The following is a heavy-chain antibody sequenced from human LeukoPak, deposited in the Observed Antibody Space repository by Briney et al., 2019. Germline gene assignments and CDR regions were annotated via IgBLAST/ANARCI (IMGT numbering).Heavy chain of an antibody. CDR2: ISAYNGNT. CDR1: GYTFTSYG. J-gene: IGHJ4*02. CDR3: AGMSHGGSFDY. D-gene: IGHD3-16*01. Sequence: ASVKVSCKASGYTFTSYGISWVRQAPGQGLEWMGWISAYNGNTNYAQKLQGRVTMTTDTSTSPAYMELRSLRSDDTAVYYCAGMSHGGSFDYWGQGTLVTVSS. V-gene: IGHV1-18*01.